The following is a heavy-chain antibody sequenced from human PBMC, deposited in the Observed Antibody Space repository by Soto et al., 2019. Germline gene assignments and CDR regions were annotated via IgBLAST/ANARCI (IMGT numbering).Heavy chain of an antibody. Sequence: GGFLRLSCAASGFTFSSYSMNWVRQAPGKGLEWVSSISSSSSYIYYADSVKGRFTISRDNAKNSLYLQMNSLRAEDTAVYYCAREYMVRSLYYYYGMDVWGQGTTVTVSS. CDR1: GFTFSSYS. J-gene: IGHJ6*02. CDR3: AREYMVRSLYYYYGMDV. D-gene: IGHD3-10*01. V-gene: IGHV3-21*01. CDR2: ISSSSSYI.